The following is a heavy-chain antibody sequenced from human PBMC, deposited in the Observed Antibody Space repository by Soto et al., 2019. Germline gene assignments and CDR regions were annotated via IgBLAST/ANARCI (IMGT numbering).Heavy chain of an antibody. D-gene: IGHD3-10*01. CDR3: ARDARGDEAPMDY. J-gene: IGHJ4*02. CDR2: IYYSGTTT. V-gene: IGHV4-59*12. Sequence: PSETLSLTCTVSGGSISSYYWSWIRQPPGKGLEWIGYIYYSGTTTNYNPSLKSRVTLSVDTSKNQFSLKLSSVTAADTAVYYCARDARGDEAPMDYWGQGTLVTVSS. CDR1: GGSISSYY.